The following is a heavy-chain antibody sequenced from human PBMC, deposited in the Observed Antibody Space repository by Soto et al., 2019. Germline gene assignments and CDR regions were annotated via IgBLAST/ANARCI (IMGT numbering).Heavy chain of an antibody. D-gene: IGHD5-12*01. Sequence: PSETLSLTCAVYGGSFSGYYWSWIRQPPGKGLEWIGEINHSGSTNYNPSLKSRVTISVDTSKNQFSLKLSSVTAADTAVYYCASVLGSVPLRWFDPWGQGTLVTVSS. J-gene: IGHJ5*02. CDR2: INHSGST. V-gene: IGHV4-34*01. CDR1: GGSFSGYY. CDR3: ASVLGSVPLRWFDP.